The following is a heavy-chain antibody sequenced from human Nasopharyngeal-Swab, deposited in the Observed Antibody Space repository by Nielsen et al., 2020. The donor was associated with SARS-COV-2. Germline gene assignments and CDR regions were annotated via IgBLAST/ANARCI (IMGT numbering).Heavy chain of an antibody. CDR1: GFTFSSYG. J-gene: IGHJ3*02. CDR2: IWYDGSNK. Sequence: GESLKISCAASGFTFSSYGMHWVRQAPGKGLEWVAAIWYDGSNKYYADSVKGRFTISRDNSKNTLYLQMNSLRAEDTAVYYCAREFWERGNGAFDIWGQGTMVTVSS. V-gene: IGHV3-33*08. CDR3: AREFWERGNGAFDI. D-gene: IGHD7-27*01.